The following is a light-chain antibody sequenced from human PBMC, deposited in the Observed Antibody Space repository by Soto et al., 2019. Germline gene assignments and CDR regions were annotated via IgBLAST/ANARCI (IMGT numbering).Light chain of an antibody. CDR2: DAS. CDR3: QQRSDRLPIT. Sequence: IVMTQSPATLSVSPGERATLSCRASQRVSRNLAWYQQKPGQAPRLLIYDASTRATGIPARFSGSGSGTEFTLTISSLQSEDFAVYYCQQRSDRLPITFGQGTRLAIK. V-gene: IGKV3-15*01. CDR1: QRVSRN. J-gene: IGKJ5*01.